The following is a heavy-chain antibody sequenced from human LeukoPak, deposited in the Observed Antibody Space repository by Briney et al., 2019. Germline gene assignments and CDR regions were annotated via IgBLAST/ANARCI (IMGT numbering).Heavy chain of an antibody. V-gene: IGHV1-46*01. CDR2: INPSGGST. CDR3: ARDRRAAADAFDI. J-gene: IGHJ3*02. Sequence: TSVKVSCKASGYTFTSYYMHWVRQAPGQGLEWMGIINPSGGSTSYAQKFQGRVTMTRDTSTSTVYMELSSLRSEDTAVYYCARDRRAAADAFDIWGQGTMVTVSS. CDR1: GYTFTSYY. D-gene: IGHD6-13*01.